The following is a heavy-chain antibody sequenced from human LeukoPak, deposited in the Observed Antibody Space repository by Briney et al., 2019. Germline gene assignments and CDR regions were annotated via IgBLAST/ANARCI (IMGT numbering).Heavy chain of an antibody. D-gene: IGHD3-16*01. CDR1: GFTFSSYG. CDR3: AKAFQEGRVYYFDY. V-gene: IGHV3-23*01. J-gene: IGHJ4*02. Sequence: QSGGSLRLSCAASGFTFSSYGMSWVRQAPGKGLEWVSAISGSGGSTYYADSVKGRFTISRDNSKNTLYLQMNSLRAEDTAVYYCAKAFQEGRVYYFDYWGQGTLVTVSS. CDR2: ISGSGGST.